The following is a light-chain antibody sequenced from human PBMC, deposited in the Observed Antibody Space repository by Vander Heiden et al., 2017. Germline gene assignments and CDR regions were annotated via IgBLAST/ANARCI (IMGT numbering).Light chain of an antibody. Sequence: DIQMTHSPSSLSASVGDRVTITCRASQDISNYLNWYQHKPGKAPKLLINDASNLETGVPSRFSGSGSGTDFTFTISSLQPEDVATYYCQQYDNHAFSFGGGTKVEIK. V-gene: IGKV1-33*01. J-gene: IGKJ4*01. CDR1: QDISNY. CDR3: QQYDNHAFS. CDR2: DAS.